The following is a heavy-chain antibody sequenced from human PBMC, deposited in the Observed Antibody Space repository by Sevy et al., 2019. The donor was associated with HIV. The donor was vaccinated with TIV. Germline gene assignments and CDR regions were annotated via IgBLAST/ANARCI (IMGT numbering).Heavy chain of an antibody. Sequence: GGSLRLSCAASGFTFSTYSMNWVRQAPGKGLEWVSCISSTSSYIDYVYSVKGRFTISRDNAKNSLYLQMNNLRAEDTAVYYCARDYNSGWRKFNLFDPWGQGTLVTVSS. CDR1: GFTFSTYS. CDR2: ISSTSSYI. V-gene: IGHV3-21*01. D-gene: IGHD6-19*01. J-gene: IGHJ5*02. CDR3: ARDYNSGWRKFNLFDP.